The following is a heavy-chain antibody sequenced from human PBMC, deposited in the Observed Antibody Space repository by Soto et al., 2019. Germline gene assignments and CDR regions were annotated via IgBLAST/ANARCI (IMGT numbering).Heavy chain of an antibody. Sequence: GGSLRLSCAASGFSFSSYAISWVRQAPGKGLEWVSTVSGSGGSTYYADSVKGRFTISRDNSQSTLYLQMNSLRAEDTAVYYCAKDPVGVGGTGYFDYWGQGILVTVSS. V-gene: IGHV3-23*01. CDR1: GFSFSSYA. D-gene: IGHD3-16*01. CDR2: VSGSGGST. CDR3: AKDPVGVGGTGYFDY. J-gene: IGHJ4*02.